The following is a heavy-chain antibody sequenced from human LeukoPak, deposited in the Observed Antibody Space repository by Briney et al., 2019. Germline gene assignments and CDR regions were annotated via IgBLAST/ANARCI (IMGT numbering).Heavy chain of an antibody. CDR3: ARDKYVWGSYRYFDY. D-gene: IGHD3-16*02. J-gene: IGHJ4*02. CDR1: GFTFSSYG. Sequence: GGSLRLSCAASGFTFSSYGMHRVRQAPGKGLEWVAVISYDGSNKYYADSVKGRLTISRDNSKNTLYLQMNSLRAEDTAVYYCARDKYVWGSYRYFDYWGQGTLVTVSS. CDR2: ISYDGSNK. V-gene: IGHV3-30*03.